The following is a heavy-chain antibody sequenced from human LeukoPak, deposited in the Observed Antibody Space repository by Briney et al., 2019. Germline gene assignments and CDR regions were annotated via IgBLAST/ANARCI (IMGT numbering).Heavy chain of an antibody. CDR2: ISSNGGST. J-gene: IGHJ4*02. Sequence: GGSLRLSCAASGFTFSSYAMHWVRQAPGKGLEYVSAISSNGGSTYYANSVKGRFTISRDNSKNTLYLQMGSLRAEDMAVYYCARALGGYEMYYFGYWGQGTLVTVSS. CDR3: ARALGGYEMYYFGY. D-gene: IGHD5-12*01. CDR1: GFTFSSYA. V-gene: IGHV3-64*01.